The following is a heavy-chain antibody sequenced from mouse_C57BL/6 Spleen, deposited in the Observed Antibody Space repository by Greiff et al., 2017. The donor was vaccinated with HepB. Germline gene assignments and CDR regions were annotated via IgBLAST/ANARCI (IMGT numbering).Heavy chain of an antibody. CDR3: ARGGISYFDY. D-gene: IGHD1-1*01. CDR2: IDPSDSET. CDR1: GYTFTSYW. J-gene: IGHJ2*01. V-gene: IGHV1-52*01. Sequence: QVQLQQPGAELVRPGSSVKLSCKASGYTFTSYWMHWVKQRPIQGLEWIGDIDPSDSETHYNQKFKDKATLTVDKSSSTAYMQLSSLTSEDSAVYYCARGGISYFDYWGQGTTLTVSS.